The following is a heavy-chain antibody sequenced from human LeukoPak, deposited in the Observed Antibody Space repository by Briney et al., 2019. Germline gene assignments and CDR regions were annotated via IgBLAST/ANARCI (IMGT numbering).Heavy chain of an antibody. CDR2: INHSGST. D-gene: IGHD3-10*01. J-gene: IGHJ4*02. CDR3: ARVSAWFGESIDY. V-gene: IGHV4-34*01. Sequence: PSETLSLTCAVYGGSFSGYYWSWIRQPPGKGLEWIGEINHSGSTNYNLSLKSRVTISIDTSKNQFSLKLSSVTAADTAVYYCARVSAWFGESIDYWGQGTLVTVSS. CDR1: GGSFSGYY.